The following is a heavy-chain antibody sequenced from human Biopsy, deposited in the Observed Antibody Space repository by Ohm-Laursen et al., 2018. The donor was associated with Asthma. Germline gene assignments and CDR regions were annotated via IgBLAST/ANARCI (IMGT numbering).Heavy chain of an antibody. Sequence: SLRLSCTAPGFSFNSYGMHWVRQAPGKGLEWVAVISYDGSNKYYADSVKGRFTISRDNSKNTLYLQMNSLRAEDTAVYYCAKESGSNYAFDIWGQGTMVTVSS. CDR1: GFSFNSYG. CDR2: ISYDGSNK. J-gene: IGHJ3*02. V-gene: IGHV3-30*18. CDR3: AKESGSNYAFDI. D-gene: IGHD1-1*01.